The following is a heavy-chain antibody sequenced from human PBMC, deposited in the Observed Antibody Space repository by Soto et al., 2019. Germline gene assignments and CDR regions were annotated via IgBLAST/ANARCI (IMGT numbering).Heavy chain of an antibody. J-gene: IGHJ4*02. CDR3: ARDRRFLEWLDQ. CDR2: IWYDGSKK. D-gene: IGHD3-3*01. Sequence: QVQVVESGGGVVQPGRSLRLSCEASGFTFTSYGMHWVRQAPGKGLEWVAVIWYDGSKKYYADCVKGRFSISRDNSKNTVFLQMNSLRAEDTAVYYCARDRRFLEWLDQWGQGTLVTVSS. V-gene: IGHV3-33*01. CDR1: GFTFTSYG.